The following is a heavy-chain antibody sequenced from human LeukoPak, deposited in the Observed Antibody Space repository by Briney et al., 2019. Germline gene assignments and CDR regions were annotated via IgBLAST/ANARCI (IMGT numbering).Heavy chain of an antibody. V-gene: IGHV5-51*01. CDR2: IYPGDSDT. CDR1: GYSFTSYW. Sequence: GEFLKISCKGSGYSFTSYWIGWVRPMPGKGLEWMGIIYPGDSDTRYSLSFQGQVTISADKSISTAYLQWSSLKASDTAMYYCARSVRYCSSTNCYGIGYFDYWGQGTLVTVSS. J-gene: IGHJ4*02. CDR3: ARSVRYCSSTNCYGIGYFDY. D-gene: IGHD2-2*01.